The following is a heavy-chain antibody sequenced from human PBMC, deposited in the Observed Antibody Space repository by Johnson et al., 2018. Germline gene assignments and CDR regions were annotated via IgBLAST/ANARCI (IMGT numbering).Heavy chain of an antibody. CDR3: AKGAYGGKKQDAFDI. V-gene: IGHV3-30*04. CDR1: GFTFITYA. CDR2: VSYDGSNK. J-gene: IGHJ3*02. Sequence: VQLVESGGGVGQPGRSLRLSCAASGFTFITYAMHWVRQAPGKGLEWVAVVSYDGSNKYYADSVKGRFTISRDNSKNPLYLQMNSLRAVGTAVYYCAKGAYGGKKQDAFDIAGKGTMVTVSS. D-gene: IGHD4-23*01.